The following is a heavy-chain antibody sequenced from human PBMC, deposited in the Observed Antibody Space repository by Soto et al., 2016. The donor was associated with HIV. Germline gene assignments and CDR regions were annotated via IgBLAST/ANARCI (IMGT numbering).Heavy chain of an antibody. Sequence: QVQLVQSGAEVKKPGSSVKVSCKASGGTFSSYAINWVRQAPGQGLEWVGGIIPIFDTADYAQKFQGRVTITADESTSTAYMELSSLRSEDTAVYYCARGRDDYGDEMDAFDIWGQGTMVTVSS. V-gene: IGHV1-69*01. D-gene: IGHD4-17*01. CDR2: IIPIFDTA. CDR3: ARGRDDYGDEMDAFDI. J-gene: IGHJ3*02. CDR1: GGTFSSYA.